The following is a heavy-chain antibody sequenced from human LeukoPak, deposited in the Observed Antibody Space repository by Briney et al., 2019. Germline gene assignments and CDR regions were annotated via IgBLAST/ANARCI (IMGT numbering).Heavy chain of an antibody. D-gene: IGHD4-17*01. CDR3: ARDLEGYGDSPDI. Sequence: GASVKVSCKTSCYTFTYYGIPWVRQAPGQGLEWMGWISTYNGNANYAQNLQGRVTMTTDTSTTTVYMELRSLRSDDTAVYYCARDLEGYGDSPDIWGQGTMVTVSS. V-gene: IGHV1-18*01. CDR2: ISTYNGNA. CDR1: CYTFTYYG. J-gene: IGHJ3*02.